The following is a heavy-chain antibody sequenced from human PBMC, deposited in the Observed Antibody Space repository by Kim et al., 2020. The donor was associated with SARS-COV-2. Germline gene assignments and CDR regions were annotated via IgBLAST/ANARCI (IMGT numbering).Heavy chain of an antibody. CDR1: GFTFDDYA. Sequence: GGSLRLSCAASGFTFDDYAMHWVRQAPGKGLEWVSGISWNSGSIGYADSVKGRFTISRDNAKNSLYLQMNSLRAEDTALYYCAKDDSSGWYGGAFDIWGQGTMVTVSS. D-gene: IGHD6-19*01. CDR2: ISWNSGSI. CDR3: AKDDSSGWYGGAFDI. J-gene: IGHJ3*02. V-gene: IGHV3-9*01.